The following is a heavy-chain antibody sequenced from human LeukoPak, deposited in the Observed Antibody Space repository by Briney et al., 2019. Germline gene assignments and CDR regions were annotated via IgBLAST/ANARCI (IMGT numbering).Heavy chain of an antibody. J-gene: IGHJ4*02. Sequence: GGSLRLSCAASGFTFSSYSMNWVRQAPGKGLEWVSSISSSSSYIYYADSVKGRFTISRDNAKNSLYLQMNSLRAEDTAVYYCARVITIFGVDNWGYYFDYWGQGTLVTVSS. D-gene: IGHD3-3*01. CDR2: ISSSSSYI. CDR3: ARVITIFGVDNWGYYFDY. V-gene: IGHV3-21*04. CDR1: GFTFSSYS.